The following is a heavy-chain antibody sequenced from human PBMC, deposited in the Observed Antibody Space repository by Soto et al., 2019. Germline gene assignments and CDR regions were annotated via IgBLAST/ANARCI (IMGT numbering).Heavy chain of an antibody. D-gene: IGHD3-22*01. V-gene: IGHV4-59*08. CDR3: ARLGDYYQAFDY. CDR2: IYYTGTT. J-gene: IGHJ4*02. CDR1: GGPISGHY. Sequence: SETLDLTCTVTGGPISGHYSSYFRQPPGKGLEWIGYIYYTGTTNYYPSLKSRATISVDTSRNQFSLNLSSVTAADTAVYYCARLGDYYQAFDYWGQGTLVTVS.